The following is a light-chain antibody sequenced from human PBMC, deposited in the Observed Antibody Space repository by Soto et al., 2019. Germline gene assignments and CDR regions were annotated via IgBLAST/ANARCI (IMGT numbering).Light chain of an antibody. J-gene: IGKJ1*01. CDR3: LHHNTYPWT. CDR1: QGMRND. CDR2: AAP. Sequence: DIQMTQSPSSLSASVGDRVTITCRPSQGMRNDLAWYQQRPGKAPKRLIYAAPSMESGVPSRFSGIGSGTDLTLTISSLQPEDFATYCCLHHNTYPWTLGQGTTVEIK. V-gene: IGKV1-17*01.